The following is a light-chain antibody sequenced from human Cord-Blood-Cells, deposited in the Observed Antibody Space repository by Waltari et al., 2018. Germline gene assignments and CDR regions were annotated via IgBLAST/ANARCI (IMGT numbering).Light chain of an antibody. CDR1: SSDVGRYNL. Sequence: QSALPQPASVSGSPGQSITISCSGTSSDVGRYNLASWYQHPPGKAPKLMIYEVSKRPSGVSNRFSGSKSGNTASLTISGLQAEDEADYYCCSYAGSSTFYVFGTGTKVTVL. J-gene: IGLJ1*01. CDR3: CSYAGSSTFYV. V-gene: IGLV2-23*02. CDR2: EVS.